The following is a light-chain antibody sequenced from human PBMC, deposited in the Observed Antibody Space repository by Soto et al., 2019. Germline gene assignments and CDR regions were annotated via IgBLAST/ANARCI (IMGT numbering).Light chain of an antibody. V-gene: IGKV1-5*01. J-gene: IGKJ1*01. CDR1: QSISSW. CDR2: DVS. Sequence: DIQMTQSPSTLSASVVDRVIISCRASQSISSWLAWYQHKPGKAPKLLIYDVSSLESGVPSRFSGSGSGTEFILTISSLQPDDFATYYCQQYDSYSWTFGQGTKVDIK. CDR3: QQYDSYSWT.